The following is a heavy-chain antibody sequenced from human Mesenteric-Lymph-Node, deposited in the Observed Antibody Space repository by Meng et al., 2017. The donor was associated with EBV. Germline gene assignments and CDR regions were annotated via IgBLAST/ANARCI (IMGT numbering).Heavy chain of an antibody. Sequence: QVQRVQSGAEVKLPGSSVKVSCKASGGTFPDYGFSWVRQAPGQGLEWMGGILPVFGTGNYAQKFQGRVTITADKSTSTAYMQLSRLTSEDTAVYYCARAGDSCTGGVCYRYFDYWGQGTLVTVSS. J-gene: IGHJ4*02. D-gene: IGHD2-8*02. V-gene: IGHV1-69*06. CDR2: ILPVFGTG. CDR1: GGTFPDYG. CDR3: ARAGDSCTGGVCYRYFDY.